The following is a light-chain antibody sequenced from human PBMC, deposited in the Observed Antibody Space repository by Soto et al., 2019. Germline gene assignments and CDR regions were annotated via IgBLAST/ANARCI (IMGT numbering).Light chain of an antibody. CDR1: SSDFGGYNF. V-gene: IGLV2-14*01. Sequence: LTQPASVSGSPGQSITISCTGTSSDFGGYNFVSWSQHRPGKAPKLMIYAVSNRPSGVSNRFSGSKSGNTASLTISGLQAEDEADYYCCSYTSYSPYVFGTGTTVTVL. J-gene: IGLJ1*01. CDR3: CSYTSYSPYV. CDR2: AVS.